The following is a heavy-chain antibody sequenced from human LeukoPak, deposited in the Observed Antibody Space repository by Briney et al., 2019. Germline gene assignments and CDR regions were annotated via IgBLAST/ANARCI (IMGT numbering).Heavy chain of an antibody. CDR3: ARDQGGGRHARVAFDI. CDR2: IYPSGST. Sequence: SGTLSLTCAVSGGXISSSNWWAWVRQPPGKGLEWIGEIYPSGSTNYNPSLKSRVTVSVDKSKNQFSLRLTSVTAADTAVYYCARDQGGGRHARVAFDIWGQGTMVTVSS. D-gene: IGHD1-26*01. J-gene: IGHJ3*02. CDR1: GGXISSSNW. V-gene: IGHV4-4*02.